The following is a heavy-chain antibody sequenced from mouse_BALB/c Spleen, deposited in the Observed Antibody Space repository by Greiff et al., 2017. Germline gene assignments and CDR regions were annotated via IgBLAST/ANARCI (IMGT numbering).Heavy chain of an antibody. CDR1: GFTFSSFG. J-gene: IGHJ1*01. CDR2: ISSGSSTI. D-gene: IGHD1-1*01. Sequence: EVKLVESGGGLVQPGGSRKLSCAASGFTFSSFGMHWVRQAPEKGLEWVAYISSGSSTIYYADTVKGRFTISRDNPKNTLFLQMTSLRSEDTAMYYCARPYYYGSSDWYFDVWGAGTTVTVSS. CDR3: ARPYYYGSSDWYFDV. V-gene: IGHV5-17*02.